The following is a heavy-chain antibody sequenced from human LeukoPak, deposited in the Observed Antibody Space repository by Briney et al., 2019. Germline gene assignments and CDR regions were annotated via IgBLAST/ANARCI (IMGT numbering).Heavy chain of an antibody. V-gene: IGHV1-2*02. CDR2: IYPNSGDT. Sequence: ASVTVSCTASGYTFTGYYMHWVRQAPGQGLEWMGWIYPNSGDTNYAQKFQGRVTMTRDTSISTAYMELRRLRSDDTAVYYCARGDIGSVDYWGQGTLVTVSS. J-gene: IGHJ4*02. CDR1: GYTFTGYY. D-gene: IGHD3-16*01. CDR3: ARGDIGSVDY.